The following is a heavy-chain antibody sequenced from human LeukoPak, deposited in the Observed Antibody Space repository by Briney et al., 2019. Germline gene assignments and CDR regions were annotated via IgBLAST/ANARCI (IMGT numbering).Heavy chain of an antibody. J-gene: IGHJ6*03. D-gene: IGHD6-13*01. CDR1: GFTFSSYT. CDR3: ARGGIAAAGRPPNYYYMDV. V-gene: IGHV3-21*01. Sequence: PGGSLRLSCAASGFTFSSYTMNWVRQAPGKGPEWVSSITSSSSYIYYADSVKGRFTISRDNAKNSLYLQMNSLRAEDTAVYYCARGGIAAAGRPPNYYYMDVWGKGTTVTVSS. CDR2: ITSSSSYI.